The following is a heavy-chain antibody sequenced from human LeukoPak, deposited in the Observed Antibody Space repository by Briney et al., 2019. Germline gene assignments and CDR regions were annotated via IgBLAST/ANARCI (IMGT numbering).Heavy chain of an antibody. CDR1: GFTVSEFW. D-gene: IGHD3-10*01. V-gene: IGHV3-11*04. J-gene: IGHJ4*02. Sequence: GGSLRLSCAASGFTVSEFWMSWVRQAPGKGLEWVSYLSSSGSTTYYADSVKGRFTISRDNAKNSLYLQMNSLRAEDTAVYYCARAGGLVYWGQGTLVTVSS. CDR2: LSSSGSTT. CDR3: ARAGGLVY.